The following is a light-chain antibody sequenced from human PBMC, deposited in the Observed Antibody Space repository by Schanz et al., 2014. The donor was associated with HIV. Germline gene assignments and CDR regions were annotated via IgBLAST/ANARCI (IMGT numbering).Light chain of an antibody. CDR1: SSNIGAGYD. CDR2: DNT. J-gene: IGLJ2*01. CDR3: QSYDSSLRVVV. V-gene: IGLV1-40*01. Sequence: QSVLTQPPSLSGAPGQRVSLSCNGSSSNIGAGYDVHWYQQFPGTAPKLLIFDNTNRPSGVPDRISGSRSATSASLAITGLQAEDEAIYYCQSYDSSLRVVVFGGGTKLTVL.